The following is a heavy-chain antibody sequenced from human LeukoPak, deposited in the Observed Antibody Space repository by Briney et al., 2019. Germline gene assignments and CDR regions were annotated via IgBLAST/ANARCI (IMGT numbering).Heavy chain of an antibody. CDR1: GGSISSYY. J-gene: IGHJ3*02. CDR2: IYYSGST. CDR3: ARRDGSYRDAFDI. Sequence: SETLSLTCTVSGGSISSYYWSWIRQPPGKGLEWIGYIYYSGSTNYNPSLKSRVTISVDTSKNQFSLKLSSVTAADTAVYYCARRDGSYRDAFDIWGQGTMVTVSS. V-gene: IGHV4-59*08. D-gene: IGHD1-26*01.